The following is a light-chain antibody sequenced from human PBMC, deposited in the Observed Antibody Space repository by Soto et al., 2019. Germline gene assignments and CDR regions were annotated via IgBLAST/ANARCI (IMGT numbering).Light chain of an antibody. J-gene: IGLJ2*01. CDR2: DSD. V-gene: IGLV1-51*01. Sequence: QSVLTQPPSVSAAPGQKVTISCSGSSSNIANNYVSWYQQLPGTAPKLLIYDSDKRPSGIPDRFSGSKSGTSATLGITGLQTGDEADYYCGTWDSSLSSAGFGGGTQLTVL. CDR1: SSNIANNY. CDR3: GTWDSSLSSAG.